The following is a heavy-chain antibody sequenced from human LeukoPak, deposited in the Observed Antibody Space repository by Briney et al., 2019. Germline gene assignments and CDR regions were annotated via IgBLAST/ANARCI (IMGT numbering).Heavy chain of an antibody. V-gene: IGHV3-21*01. CDR3: ARGEDIWGPLFYD. Sequence: PGGSLSPSCSASGSRVSNDCMNCVRQAPGKGLEWVSSIGSSGIHTFYAGSVKGRFTISRDNTKNSLYLQMYNLRVEDTALYYCARGEDIWGPLFYDSGQGTLVTVSS. J-gene: IGHJ1*01. CDR1: GSRVSNDC. D-gene: IGHD7-27*01. CDR2: IGSSGIHT.